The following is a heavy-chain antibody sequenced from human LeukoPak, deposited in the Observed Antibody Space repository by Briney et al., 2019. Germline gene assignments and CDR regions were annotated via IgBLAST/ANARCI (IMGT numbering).Heavy chain of an antibody. CDR3: ARVATAAGTRMGLRPYYFDY. CDR1: GGSISSGGYY. Sequence: PSETLSLTCTVSGGSISSGGYYWSWIRQHPGKGLEWIGYIYYSGSTYYNPSPKSRVTISVDTSKNQFSLKLSSVTAADTAVYYCARVATAAGTRMGLRPYYFDYWGQGTLVTVPS. CDR2: IYYSGST. V-gene: IGHV4-31*03. J-gene: IGHJ4*02. D-gene: IGHD6-13*01.